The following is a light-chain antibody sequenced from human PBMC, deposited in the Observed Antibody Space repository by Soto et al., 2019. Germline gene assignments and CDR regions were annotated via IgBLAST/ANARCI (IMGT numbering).Light chain of an antibody. CDR2: GNS. V-gene: IGLV1-40*01. CDR1: SSNIGAGYD. Sequence: LTQPPSVSGAPGQRVTISCTGSSSNIGAGYDVHWYQQLPGTAPKLLIYGNSNRPSGVPDRFSGSKSGTSASLVITGLQAEDEADYYCQSYDSSLSGFAVFGGGTKLTVL. CDR3: QSYDSSLSGFAV. J-gene: IGLJ2*01.